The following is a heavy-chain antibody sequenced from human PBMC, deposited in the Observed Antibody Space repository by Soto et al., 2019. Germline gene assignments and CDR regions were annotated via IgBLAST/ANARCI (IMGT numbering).Heavy chain of an antibody. V-gene: IGHV5-10-1*01. CDR1: GYSFTSYW. D-gene: IGHD6-19*01. CDR3: ARQVGGSGWSYYYYYGMDV. Sequence: PGESLKISCKGSGYSFTSYWISWVRQXPGKGLEWMGRIDPSDSYTNYSPSFQGHVTISADKSISTAYLQWSSLKASDTAMYYCARQVGGSGWSYYYYYGMDVWGQGTTVTVSS. CDR2: IDPSDSYT. J-gene: IGHJ6*02.